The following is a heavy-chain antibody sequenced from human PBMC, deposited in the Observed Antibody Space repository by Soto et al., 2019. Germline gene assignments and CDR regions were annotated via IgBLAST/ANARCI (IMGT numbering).Heavy chain of an antibody. J-gene: IGHJ6*02. CDR1: GFTFSSYW. CDR3: ARDRTQYYYGMDV. Sequence: EVQLVESGGGLVQPGGSLRLSCAASGFTFSSYWMSWVRQAPGKGLEWVANIKQDGSEKYYVDSVKGRFTISGDNAKNALYLQMNSLRAEDTVVYYCARDRTQYYYGMDVWGQGTTVTVSS. V-gene: IGHV3-7*01. CDR2: IKQDGSEK.